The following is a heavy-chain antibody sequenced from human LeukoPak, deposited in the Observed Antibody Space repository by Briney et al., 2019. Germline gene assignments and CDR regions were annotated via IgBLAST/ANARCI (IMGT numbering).Heavy chain of an antibody. D-gene: IGHD2-21*02. CDR1: GYTFTSYY. CDR3: ARDQGVTAFDY. Sequence: ASVKVSCKASGYTFTSYYMHWVRQAPGQGLEWMGIINPSGGSTSYAQKLQGRVTMTTDTSTSTAYMELRSLRSGDTAVYYCARDQGVTAFDYWGQGTLVTVSS. J-gene: IGHJ4*02. V-gene: IGHV1-46*01. CDR2: INPSGGST.